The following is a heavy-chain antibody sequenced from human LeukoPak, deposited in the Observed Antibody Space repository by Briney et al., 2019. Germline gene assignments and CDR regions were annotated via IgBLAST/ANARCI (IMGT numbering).Heavy chain of an antibody. CDR3: TTSACTNGVCYASVDY. CDR2: IKSKTDGGTT. V-gene: IGHV3-15*01. Sequence: GGSLRLSCAASGFTFSNAWMSWVRQAPGKGLEWVGRIKSKTDGGTTDYAAPVKGRFTISRDDSKNTLYLQMDSLKTEDTAVYYCTTSACTNGVCYASVDYWGQGTLVTVSS. CDR1: GFTFSNAW. D-gene: IGHD2-8*01. J-gene: IGHJ4*02.